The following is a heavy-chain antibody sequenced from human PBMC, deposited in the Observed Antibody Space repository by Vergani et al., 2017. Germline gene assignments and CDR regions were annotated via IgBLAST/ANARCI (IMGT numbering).Heavy chain of an antibody. CDR1: GGSITYGAFY. J-gene: IGHJ5*02. CDR3: ASDTHSGQRADR. V-gene: IGHV4-61*08. D-gene: IGHD6-19*01. CDR2: IHYSENT. Sequence: QLQLQESGPGLVKPSETLSLTCTVSGGSITYGAFYWGWIRQSPGKGLEWIGSIHYSENTNYNPSLKTRVTISVDTSKNQFSLTLTSVTAADTAVYYCASDTHSGQRADRWVQGILVTVTS.